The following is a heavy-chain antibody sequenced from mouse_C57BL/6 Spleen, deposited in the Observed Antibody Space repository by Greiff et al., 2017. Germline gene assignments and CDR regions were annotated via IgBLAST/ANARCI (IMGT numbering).Heavy chain of an antibody. V-gene: IGHV1-59*01. J-gene: IGHJ1*03. Sequence: QVQLQQSGAELVRPGTSVKLSCKASGYTFTSYWMHWVKQRPGQGLEWIGVIDPSDSYTNYNQKFKGKATLTVATSSSTAYMQLSSLTSEDSAVYDCARRGYDYEYWYFDVWGTGTTVTVSS. D-gene: IGHD2-4*01. CDR3: ARRGYDYEYWYFDV. CDR1: GYTFTSYW. CDR2: IDPSDSYT.